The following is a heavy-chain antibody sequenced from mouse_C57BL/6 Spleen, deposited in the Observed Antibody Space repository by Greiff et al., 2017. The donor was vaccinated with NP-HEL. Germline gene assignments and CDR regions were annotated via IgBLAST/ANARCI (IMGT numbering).Heavy chain of an antibody. CDR3: ARGGSYEGDAMDY. D-gene: IGHD1-1*02. J-gene: IGHJ4*01. CDR1: GYTFTSYW. CDR2: IDPSDSYT. V-gene: IGHV1-59*01. Sequence: QVQLQQSGAELVRPGTSVKLSCKASGYTFTSYWMHWVKQRPGQGLEWIGVIDPSDSYTNYNQKFKGKATLTVDTSSSTAYMQLSSLTSEDSAVYYCARGGSYEGDAMDYWGQGTSVTVSS.